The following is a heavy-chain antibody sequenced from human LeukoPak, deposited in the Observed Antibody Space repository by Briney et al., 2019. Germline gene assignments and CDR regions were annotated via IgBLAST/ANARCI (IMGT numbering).Heavy chain of an antibody. Sequence: GGSLRLSCAASGFTVSSNYMTWVRQAPGKGLEWVSVIYSGGSTYYADSVKGRFTISRGNSENTLYLHMNSLRAEDTAVYYCARATFWSGYQRDSWYMDVWGKGTTVTVS. CDR1: GFTVSSNY. V-gene: IGHV3-66*02. CDR2: IYSGGST. D-gene: IGHD3-3*01. CDR3: ARATFWSGYQRDSWYMDV. J-gene: IGHJ6*03.